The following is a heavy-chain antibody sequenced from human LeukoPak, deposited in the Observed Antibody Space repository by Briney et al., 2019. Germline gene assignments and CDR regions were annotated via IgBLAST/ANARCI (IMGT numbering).Heavy chain of an antibody. V-gene: IGHV4-39*01. CDR1: GGSISNSSYY. CDR2: IYYSGST. J-gene: IGHJ4*02. D-gene: IGHD5-12*01. CDR3: ARHGVGYDALDY. Sequence: SETLSLTCTVSGGSISNSSYYWGWIRQPPGKGLEWIGSIYYSGSTYYNPSLKSRVTISVDTSKNQFSLKLSSVTAADTAVYYCARHGVGYDALDYWGQGTLVTVSS.